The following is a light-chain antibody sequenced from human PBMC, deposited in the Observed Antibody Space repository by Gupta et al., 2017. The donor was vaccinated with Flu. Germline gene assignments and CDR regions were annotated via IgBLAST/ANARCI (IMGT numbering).Light chain of an antibody. CDR3: QQNDTNPKGT. V-gene: IGKV4-1*01. CDR2: WAS. J-gene: IGKJ1*01. CDR1: QSVLYSSNNKNY. Sequence: IVMTQSPESLAVSLSERVTIHCKSSQSVLYSSNNKNYLAWYQQKPGQPPQLLMYWASTREAGVPDRFSGSGSGTDFTLTISSLQAEDVAVYYCQQNDTNPKGTFGQGTKVEIK.